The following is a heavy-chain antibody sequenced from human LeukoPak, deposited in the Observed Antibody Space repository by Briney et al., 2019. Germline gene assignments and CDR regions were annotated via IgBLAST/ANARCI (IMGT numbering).Heavy chain of an antibody. Sequence: SETLSLTCTVSGGSISSYYWSWIRQPPGKGLEWIGYIYYSGSTNYNPSLKSRVTISVDTSKNQSSLKLSSVTAADTAVYYCAREKGAITIFGVAPRSDWYFDLWGRGTLVTVSS. CDR3: AREKGAITIFGVAPRSDWYFDL. CDR2: IYYSGST. CDR1: GGSISSYY. V-gene: IGHV4-59*01. J-gene: IGHJ2*01. D-gene: IGHD3-3*01.